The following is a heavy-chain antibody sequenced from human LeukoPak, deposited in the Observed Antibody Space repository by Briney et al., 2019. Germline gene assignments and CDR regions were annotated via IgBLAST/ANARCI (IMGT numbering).Heavy chain of an antibody. J-gene: IGHJ6*03. CDR2: VSGDNGQT. CDR1: TYISSDFG. D-gene: IGHD3-16*02. V-gene: IGHV1-18*01. Sequence: ASVKVSCKASTYISSDFGISWVRLAPGGGLEGMCWVSGDNGQTNYGHKFYGRVTMTMETSTNTASMELRGLRSDDTAIYYCARVYLYTTGWSAAYYYFMDVWAKGPRSSSP. CDR3: ARVYLYTTGWSAAYYYFMDV.